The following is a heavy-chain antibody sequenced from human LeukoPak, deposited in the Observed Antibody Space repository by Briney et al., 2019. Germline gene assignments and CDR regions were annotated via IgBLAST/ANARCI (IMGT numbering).Heavy chain of an antibody. J-gene: IGHJ4*02. CDR2: INPSGDST. V-gene: IGHV1-46*01. CDR3: ARDQRSLDY. CDR1: GYTFTSYA. Sequence: ASVKVSCKASGYTFTSYAMNWVRQAPGQGLEWMGIINPSGDSTSYAQKFQGRVTMTRDTSTSTVYMELSSLRSEDTAVYYCARDQRSLDYWGQGTLVTVSS.